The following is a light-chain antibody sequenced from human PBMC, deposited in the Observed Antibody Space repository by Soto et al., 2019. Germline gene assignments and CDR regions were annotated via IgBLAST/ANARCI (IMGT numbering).Light chain of an antibody. CDR1: QRVSSY. CDR3: QHRYNWLIA. CDR2: DVS. V-gene: IGKV3-11*01. J-gene: IGKJ5*01. Sequence: ELVFPPSAVTPVLSPVDTTTLFCRASQRVSSYLAWYQQKPGQAPRLLIYDVSNRATGIPARFSGSGSGTDFTLTISSLEPEDFAVYYCQHRYNWLIAFGQGTR.